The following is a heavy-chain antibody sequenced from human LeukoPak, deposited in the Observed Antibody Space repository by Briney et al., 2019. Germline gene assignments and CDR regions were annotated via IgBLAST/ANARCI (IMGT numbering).Heavy chain of an antibody. CDR1: GYTFTSYY. CDR3: ARVGPPYDSSGYPDY. CDR2: INPSGGST. J-gene: IGHJ4*02. Sequence: GASVKVSCKASGYTFTSYYMDWVRQAPGQGLEWMGIINPSGGSTSYAQKFQGRVTMTRDTSTSTVYMELSSLRSEDTAVYYCARVGPPYDSSGYPDYWGQGTLVTVSS. V-gene: IGHV1-46*01. D-gene: IGHD3-22*01.